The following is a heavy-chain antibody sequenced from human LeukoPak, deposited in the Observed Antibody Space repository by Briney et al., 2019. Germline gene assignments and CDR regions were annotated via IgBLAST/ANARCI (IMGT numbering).Heavy chain of an antibody. CDR1: GFTFSSYG. J-gene: IGHJ4*02. Sequence: GGSLRLSCAASGFTFSSYGMHWVRQAPGKGLEWVAFIRYDGSNKYYADSVKGRFTISRDNSKNTLYLQMNSLRAEDTAVYYCAKVGTIVATIYFDYWGQGTLVTVSS. D-gene: IGHD5-12*01. V-gene: IGHV3-30*02. CDR2: IRYDGSNK. CDR3: AKVGTIVATIYFDY.